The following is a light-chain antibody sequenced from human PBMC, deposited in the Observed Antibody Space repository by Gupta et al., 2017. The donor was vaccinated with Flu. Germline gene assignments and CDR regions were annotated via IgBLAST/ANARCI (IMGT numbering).Light chain of an antibody. V-gene: IGKV1-39*01. CDR2: TTS. CDR1: QNIRNY. J-gene: IGKJ3*01. CDR3: QQSVSTPFS. Sequence: PSSLSASVRDRVTITCRASQNIRNYLNWYQQRPGKAPTLLIYTTSTLQSGVPSRFSGSGSGRDFTLTISSLQPEDFATYYCQQSVSTPFSFGHGTKVDLK.